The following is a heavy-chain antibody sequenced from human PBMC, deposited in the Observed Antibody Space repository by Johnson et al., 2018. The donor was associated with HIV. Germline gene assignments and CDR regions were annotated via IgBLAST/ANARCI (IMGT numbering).Heavy chain of an antibody. CDR1: GFTFSTYD. CDR3: AKDYDSSGYYDTEKGGDAFDI. J-gene: IGHJ3*02. D-gene: IGHD3-22*01. CDR2: ITTAGDT. Sequence: VLLVESGGGLVQPGGSLRLSCAASGFTFSTYDMHWVRQVTGKGLEWVSGITTAGDTYYPGSVQGRFTIFRENVKNSLYRQMNSMRAEDTALYYCAKDYDSSGYYDTEKGGDAFDIWGQGTMVTVSS. V-gene: IGHV3-13*01.